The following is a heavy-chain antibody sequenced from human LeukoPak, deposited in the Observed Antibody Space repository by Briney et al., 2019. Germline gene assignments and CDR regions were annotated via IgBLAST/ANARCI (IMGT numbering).Heavy chain of an antibody. CDR1: GGSIRSGDYY. J-gene: IGHJ4*02. CDR2: IYYSGNT. Sequence: SETLSLTCAVSGGSIRSGDYYWSWARQPPGKGLEWIGHIYYSGNTYYNPSLKSRVAISVDTSKNQFSLKLSSVTAADTAVYYCACVTGLYYFDFWGQGTLVTVSS. D-gene: IGHD1-20*01. V-gene: IGHV4-30-4*01. CDR3: ACVTGLYYFDF.